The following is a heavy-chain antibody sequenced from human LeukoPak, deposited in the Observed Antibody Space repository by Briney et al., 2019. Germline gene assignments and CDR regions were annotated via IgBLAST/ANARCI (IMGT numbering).Heavy chain of an antibody. CDR3: AIEGAFDI. V-gene: IGHV4-34*01. J-gene: IGHJ3*02. CDR2: INHSGST. Sequence: SETLSLTCSVYGGSFSGHYWSWVRQPPGKGLEWIGEINHSGSTNYNPSLKSRVAISVDTSKNQFSLKLSSVTAADTAVYYCAIEGAFDIWGQGTMVTVSS. CDR1: GGSFSGHY.